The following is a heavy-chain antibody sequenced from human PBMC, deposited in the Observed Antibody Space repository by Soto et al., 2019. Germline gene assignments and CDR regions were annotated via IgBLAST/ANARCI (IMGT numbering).Heavy chain of an antibody. V-gene: IGHV3-30*18. CDR2: ISYDGSNK. D-gene: IGHD3-10*01. J-gene: IGHJ5*02. Sequence: QVQLVESGGGVVQPGRSLRLSYAASGFTFSSYGMHWVRQAPGKGLEWVAVISYDGSNKYYADSVKGRFTISRDNSKNTLYLQMNSLRAEDTAVYYCAKDQRVLLWFGELSAWGQGTLVTVSS. CDR1: GFTFSSYG. CDR3: AKDQRVLLWFGELSA.